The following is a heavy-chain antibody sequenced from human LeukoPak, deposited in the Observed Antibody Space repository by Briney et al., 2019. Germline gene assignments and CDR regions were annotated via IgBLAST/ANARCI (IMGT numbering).Heavy chain of an antibody. D-gene: IGHD3-10*01. CDR3: TKRIDGAGSYYIDF. CDR1: GFTFRNYV. Sequence: PGGSLRLSCAASGFTFRNYVMNWVPDAPGKGVECVSAIGGTDGTTFYAAFVKGRFTISRDNSRNTLYVQMNRLRAEDRAVYYCTKRIDGAGSYYIDFWGQGSVVTVS. CDR2: IGGTDGTT. V-gene: IGHV3-23*01. J-gene: IGHJ4*02.